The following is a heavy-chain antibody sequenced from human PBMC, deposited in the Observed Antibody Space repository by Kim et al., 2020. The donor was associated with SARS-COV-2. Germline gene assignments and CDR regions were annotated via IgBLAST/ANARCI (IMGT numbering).Heavy chain of an antibody. Sequence: YYNPSLKSRVTMSADTSKNQVSLKVTYVTAADTAMYYCARIYSSNFYMDVWGKGTSVTVSS. J-gene: IGHJ6*03. CDR3: ARIYSSNFYMDV. D-gene: IGHD2-15*01. V-gene: IGHV4-39*01.